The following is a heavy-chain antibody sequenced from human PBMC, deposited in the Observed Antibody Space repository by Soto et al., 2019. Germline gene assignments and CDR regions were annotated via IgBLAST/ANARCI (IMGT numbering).Heavy chain of an antibody. CDR3: AKGCIPPLLSDCWLPP. CDR2: TYYRSKWYN. Sequence: SQTLSLTCDISGDSVSSNSAAWNWIRQSPSRGLEWLGRTYYRSKWYNDYAVSVKSRITINPDTSKNQFSLQLNSVTPEDTAVYDCAKGCIPPLLSDCWLPPWRQGALVPVS. D-gene: IGHD2-21*01. V-gene: IGHV6-1*01. J-gene: IGHJ5*01. CDR1: GDSVSSNSAA.